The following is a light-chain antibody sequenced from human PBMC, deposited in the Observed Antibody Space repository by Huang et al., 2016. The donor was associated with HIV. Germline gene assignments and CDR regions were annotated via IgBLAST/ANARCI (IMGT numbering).Light chain of an antibody. J-gene: IGKJ4*01. Sequence: DIQMTQSPTSLSASVGDRVTITCRASQTISSSLNWYQQKPGKAPNLLIYTASSLQSGVPSRFSGSGSGTDFTLTISNLQPDDLGTYYCQQSYSTPRGFGGGTKVEIK. CDR2: TAS. CDR1: QTISSS. CDR3: QQSYSTPRG. V-gene: IGKV1-39*01.